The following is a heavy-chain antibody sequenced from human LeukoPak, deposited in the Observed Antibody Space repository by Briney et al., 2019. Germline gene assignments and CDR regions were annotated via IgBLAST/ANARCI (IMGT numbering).Heavy chain of an antibody. J-gene: IGHJ4*02. Sequence: GGSLRLSCAASGFTFSSYAMSWVRQAPGKGLEWVSAISGSGGSTYYADSVKGRFTISRDNSKNTLYLQMNSLRAEDTAVYYCASHRMVRGVIITSPFDYWGQGTLVTVSS. D-gene: IGHD3-10*01. CDR3: ASHRMVRGVIITSPFDY. V-gene: IGHV3-23*01. CDR1: GFTFSSYA. CDR2: ISGSGGST.